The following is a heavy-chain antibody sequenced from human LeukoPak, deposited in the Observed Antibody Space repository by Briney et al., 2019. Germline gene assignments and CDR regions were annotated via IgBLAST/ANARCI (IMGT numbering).Heavy chain of an antibody. CDR2: IYYSGST. J-gene: IGHJ4*02. D-gene: IGHD3-3*01. V-gene: IGHV4-39*01. CDR3: ARCGYYDFWSGYNPATFDS. Sequence: PSETLSLTCTVSGGSISSGTYYWGWIRQPPGKGLEWIGTIYYSGSTYYNPSLKSRVTISLDTSKNQFSLKLSSVTAADTAVYYCARCGYYDFWSGYNPATFDSWGQGTLVTVSS. CDR1: GGSISSGTYY.